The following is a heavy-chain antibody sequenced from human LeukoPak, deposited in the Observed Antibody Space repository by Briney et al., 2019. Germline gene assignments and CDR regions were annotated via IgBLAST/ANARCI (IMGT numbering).Heavy chain of an antibody. CDR1: GFTFSSHA. Sequence: GGSLRLSCSASGFTFSSHAMSWVRQAPGKGLEWVSHISASGGSTYYADSVKGRFTISRDNSKNTLYLQMNSLRAEDTAVYYCARVGGSSWYLDYWGQGTLVTVSS. V-gene: IGHV3-23*01. CDR2: ISASGGST. J-gene: IGHJ4*02. D-gene: IGHD6-13*01. CDR3: ARVGGSSWYLDY.